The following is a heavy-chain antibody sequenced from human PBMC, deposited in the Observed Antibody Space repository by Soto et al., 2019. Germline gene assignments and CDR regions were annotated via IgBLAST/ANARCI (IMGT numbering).Heavy chain of an antibody. CDR1: GFTFNSYA. D-gene: IGHD4-4*01. Sequence: GGSLRLSCAASGFTFNSYAMSWVRQAPGKGLEWVSAISGSGGSTYYADSVKGRFTISRDNSKNTLYLQINNLRPEDTAVYYCAKVWDIYNNYGGSEFDPWGQGTLVTVSS. V-gene: IGHV3-23*01. CDR2: ISGSGGST. CDR3: AKVWDIYNNYGGSEFDP. J-gene: IGHJ5*02.